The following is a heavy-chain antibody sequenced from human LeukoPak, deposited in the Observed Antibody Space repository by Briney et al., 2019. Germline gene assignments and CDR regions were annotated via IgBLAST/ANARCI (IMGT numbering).Heavy chain of an antibody. CDR1: GYTLTELS. J-gene: IGHJ5*02. CDR2: FDPEDGET. CDR3: ATGPPFPDWFDP. V-gene: IGHV1-24*01. Sequence: ASVKVSCKVSGYTLTELSMHWVRQAPGKGLEWMGGFDPEDGETIYAQKFQGRVTMTEDTSTDTAYMELSSLRSEDTAVYYCATGPPFPDWFDPWGQGTLVTVSS.